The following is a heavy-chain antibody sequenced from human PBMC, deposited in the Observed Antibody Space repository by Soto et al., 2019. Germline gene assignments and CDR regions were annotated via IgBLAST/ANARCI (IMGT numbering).Heavy chain of an antibody. D-gene: IGHD6-13*01. CDR2: ISSSSSYI. V-gene: IGHV3-11*05. Sequence: PGGSLRLSCAASGFTFSDYYMSWIRQAPGQGLEWLSYISSSSSYINYADSVKGRFTISRDNATNSLYLQMSRLSAEDTAVYYYAREGQGSSSWYVDSWGQGTLGNSPQ. J-gene: IGHJ4*02. CDR3: AREGQGSSSWYVDS. CDR1: GFTFSDYY.